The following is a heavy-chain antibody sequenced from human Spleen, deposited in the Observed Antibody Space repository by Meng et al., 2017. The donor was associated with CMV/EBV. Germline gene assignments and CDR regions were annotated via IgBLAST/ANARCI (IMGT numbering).Heavy chain of an antibody. Sequence: GESLKISCAASGFTFSDYGMNWVRQAPGKGLEWVSSISSSSSYIYYADSVKGRFTISRDNAKNSLYLQMNSLRAEDTAVYYCARLEKVEYSHFPYTEAQIDYWGQGTLVTVSS. CDR3: ARLEKVEYSHFPYTEAQIDY. CDR1: GFTFSDYG. J-gene: IGHJ4*02. CDR2: ISSSSSYI. V-gene: IGHV3-21*01. D-gene: IGHD6-6*01.